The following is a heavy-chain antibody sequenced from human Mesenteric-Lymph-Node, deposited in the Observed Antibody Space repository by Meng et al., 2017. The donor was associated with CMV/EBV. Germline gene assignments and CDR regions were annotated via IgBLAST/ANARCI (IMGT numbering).Heavy chain of an antibody. CDR1: GYSFTSYL. Sequence: SVKVSCKASGYSFTSYLISWVRQAPGQGLEWMGGIIPIFGTANYAQKFQGRVTITTDESTSTAYMELSSLRSEDTAVYYCARGVATNYYYYYGMDVWGQGTTVTVSS. V-gene: IGHV1-69*05. CDR2: IIPIFGTA. CDR3: ARGVATNYYYYYGMDV. D-gene: IGHD5-24*01. J-gene: IGHJ6*02.